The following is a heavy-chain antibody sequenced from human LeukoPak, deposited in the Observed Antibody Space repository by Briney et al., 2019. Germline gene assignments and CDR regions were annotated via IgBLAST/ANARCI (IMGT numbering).Heavy chain of an antibody. J-gene: IGHJ4*02. CDR2: IRYDGSNK. D-gene: IGHD6-6*01. V-gene: IGHV3-30*02. CDR3: ARLSSSSVYFDY. CDR1: GFTFSTYG. Sequence: PGGSLRLSCAASGFTFSTYGMHWVRQAPGKGLEWVAFIRYDGSNKYYADSVKGRLTVSRDSSKNTLYLQMNSLRAEDTAVYYCARLSSSSVYFDYWGQGTLVTVSS.